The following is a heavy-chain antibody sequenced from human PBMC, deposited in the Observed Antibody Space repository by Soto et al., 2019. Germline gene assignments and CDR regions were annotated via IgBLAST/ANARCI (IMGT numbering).Heavy chain of an antibody. CDR3: ARVGYGDNWFDP. Sequence: EVQLVESGGGVERPGGSLRLSCAASGFTFDDYGMSWVRQAPGKGLEWVSHINWNGGSIGYADSVKGRFTISRDNAKNFLYLQMNSLRAEDTALYHCARVGYGDNWFDPWGQGTLVTVSS. CDR2: INWNGGSI. J-gene: IGHJ5*02. D-gene: IGHD4-17*01. V-gene: IGHV3-20*01. CDR1: GFTFDDYG.